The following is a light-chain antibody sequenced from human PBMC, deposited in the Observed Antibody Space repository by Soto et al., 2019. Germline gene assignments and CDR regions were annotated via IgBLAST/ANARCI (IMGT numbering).Light chain of an antibody. CDR1: ISDVGGYNY. CDR3: SSYTSSSTYV. Sequence: QSALTQPASVSGSPGQSITISCTGTISDVGGYNYVSWYQQHPGKAPKLMIFDVSNRPSGVSNRFSGSKSGYTASLTISGLQDEDEADYYCSSYTSSSTYVFGTGAKVTVL. J-gene: IGLJ1*01. CDR2: DVS. V-gene: IGLV2-14*03.